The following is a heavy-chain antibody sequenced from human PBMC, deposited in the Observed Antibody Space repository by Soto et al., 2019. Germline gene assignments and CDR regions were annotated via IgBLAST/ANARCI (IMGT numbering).Heavy chain of an antibody. CDR2: ISGSGDAT. D-gene: IGHD2-8*02. CDR1: GFTFNNYA. CDR3: VKDWTGDTCPCMDV. V-gene: IGHV3-23*01. J-gene: IGHJ6*02. Sequence: GGSLRLSCAASGFTFNNYAMTWVRQAPGEGLEWVSSISGSGDATYYADSVRGRFTISRDSSKNTLYLQMNALRAEDTAIYYCVKDWTGDTCPCMDVWGQGTTVTVS.